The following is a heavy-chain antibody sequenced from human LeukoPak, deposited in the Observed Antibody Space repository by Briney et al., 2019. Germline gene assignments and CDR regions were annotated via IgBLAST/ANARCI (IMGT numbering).Heavy chain of an antibody. D-gene: IGHD2-15*01. CDR1: GGSISSGSYY. CDR3: ARDKTGVALPGIDY. CDR2: IYTSGST. V-gene: IGHV4-61*02. Sequence: SQTLSLTCTVSGGSISSGSYYWSWIRQPAGKGLEWIGRIYTSGSTNYNPSLKSRVTISVDTSKNQFSLKLSSVTAADTAVYYCARDKTGVALPGIDYWGQGTLVTVSS. J-gene: IGHJ4*02.